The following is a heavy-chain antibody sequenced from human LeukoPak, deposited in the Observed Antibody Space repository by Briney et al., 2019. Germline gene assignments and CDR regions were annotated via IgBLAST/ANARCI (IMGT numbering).Heavy chain of an antibody. Sequence: ASVKVSCKASGYTFTSYGISWVRQATGQGLEWMGWINPHSGKTGYAQKFQGRVTMTTDTSASTAYMELSSLRFDDTAVYYCARGATAGRFSLRPTGAYYMDVWGKGTTVTVSS. CDR3: ARGATAGRFSLRPTGAYYMDV. V-gene: IGHV1-8*02. D-gene: IGHD6-13*01. J-gene: IGHJ6*03. CDR2: INPHSGKT. CDR1: GYTFTSYG.